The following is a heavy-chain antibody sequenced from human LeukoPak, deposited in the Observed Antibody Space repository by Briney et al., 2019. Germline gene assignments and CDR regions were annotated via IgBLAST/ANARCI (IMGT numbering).Heavy chain of an antibody. CDR1: GFTFSSYA. D-gene: IGHD2-21*01. CDR3: AKAPVTTCNGAYCYPFDY. Sequence: GGSLRLSCAASGFTFSSYAMSWVRQAPGKGLEWVSAISGSGGSTYYADSVKGRFTISRDSSKNTLYLQMNRLRAEDAAVYYCAKAPVTTCNGAYCYPFDYWGQGTLVTVYS. CDR2: ISGSGGST. J-gene: IGHJ4*02. V-gene: IGHV3-23*01.